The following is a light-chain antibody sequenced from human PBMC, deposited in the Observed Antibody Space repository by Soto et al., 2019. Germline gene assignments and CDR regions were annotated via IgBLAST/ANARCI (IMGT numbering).Light chain of an antibody. CDR3: CSYAGSYSYV. J-gene: IGLJ1*01. CDR1: MRDVGAYNL. Sequence: QSALTQPASVSGSPGQSITISCAGTMRDVGAYNLVSWYQQHPGRAPQLIIYDVSKRPSGVPDRFSGSKSGNTASLTISGLQAEDEADYYCCSYAGSYSYVFGTGTKVTVL. CDR2: DVS. V-gene: IGLV2-11*01.